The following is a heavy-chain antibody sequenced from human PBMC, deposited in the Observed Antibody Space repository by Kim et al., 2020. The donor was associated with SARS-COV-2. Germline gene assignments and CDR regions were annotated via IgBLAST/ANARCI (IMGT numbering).Heavy chain of an antibody. D-gene: IGHD2-15*01. Sequence: SETLSLTCAVYGGSFSGYYWSWIRQPPGKGLEWIGEINHSGSTNYNPSLKSRVTISVDTSKNQFSLKLSSVTAADTAVYYCARGLTPPSWTDYYYYYGMDVWGQGTTVTVSS. J-gene: IGHJ6*02. CDR1: GGSFSGYY. V-gene: IGHV4-34*01. CDR2: INHSGST. CDR3: ARGLTPPSWTDYYYYYGMDV.